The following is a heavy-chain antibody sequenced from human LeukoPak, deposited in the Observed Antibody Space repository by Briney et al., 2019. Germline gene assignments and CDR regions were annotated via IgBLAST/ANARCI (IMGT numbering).Heavy chain of an antibody. CDR2: ISGSGGST. CDR3: ARAGDYGDYPIDY. V-gene: IGHV3-23*01. Sequence: GGSLRLSCAASGFIFSSYAMSWVRQAPGKGLEWVSAISGSGGSTYYADSVKGRFTISRDNAKNSLYLQMNSLRAEDTAVYYCARAGDYGDYPIDYWGQGTLVTVSS. J-gene: IGHJ4*02. CDR1: GFIFSSYA. D-gene: IGHD4-17*01.